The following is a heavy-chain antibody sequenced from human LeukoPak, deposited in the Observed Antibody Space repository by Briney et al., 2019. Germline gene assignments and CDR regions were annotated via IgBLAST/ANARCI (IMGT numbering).Heavy chain of an antibody. J-gene: IGHJ3*02. D-gene: IGHD3-10*01. CDR2: INPNSGGT. V-gene: IGHV1-2*02. CDR1: GYTFTGYY. Sequence: ASVKVSCKASGYTFTGYYMHWVRQAPGQGLEWMGWINPNSGGTNYAQKFQGRVTMTRDTSISTAYMGLSRLRSDDTAVYYCARDSRGWRRNDAFDIWGQGTMVTVSS. CDR3: ARDSRGWRRNDAFDI.